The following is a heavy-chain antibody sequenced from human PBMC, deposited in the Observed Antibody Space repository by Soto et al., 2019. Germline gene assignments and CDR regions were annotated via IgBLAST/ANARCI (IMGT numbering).Heavy chain of an antibody. D-gene: IGHD2-8*02. V-gene: IGHV3-23*01. Sequence: HPGGSLRLSCAAAGFTFSTNTVTWVRRAPGMGLDWVSTITGSGDSTFYADPVKGRFTISRDNSKKTVYLQMNNLRAEDTAVYYCTKEDTGRNHFESWGQGTLVTFSS. J-gene: IGHJ4*02. CDR3: TKEDTGRNHFES. CDR2: ITGSGDST. CDR1: GFTFSTNT.